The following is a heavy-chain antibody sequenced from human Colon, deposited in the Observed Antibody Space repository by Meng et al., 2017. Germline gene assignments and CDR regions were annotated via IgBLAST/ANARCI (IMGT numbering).Heavy chain of an antibody. J-gene: IGHJ5*01. D-gene: IGHD2-15*01. CDR3: ARVVSLVVKGNWFDS. CDR1: GDSITSGGYY. CDR2: IDHSGTT. V-gene: IGHV4-31*03. Sequence: GQLLGSVPGLVKPSQALAVTCNVSGDSITSGGYYWSWIRQHPGKGLEWIGYIDHSGTTYDNPSLKTRLTMSVDTSKNQFSLKLTSVTAADTAVYYCARVVSLVVKGNWFDSWGQGTLVTVSS.